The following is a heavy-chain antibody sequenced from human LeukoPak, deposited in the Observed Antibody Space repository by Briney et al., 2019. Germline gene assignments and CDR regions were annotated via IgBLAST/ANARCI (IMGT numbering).Heavy chain of an antibody. CDR3: AKDQHGYDKPIDY. CDR1: GFTFSSYW. CDR2: IKQDGSEK. J-gene: IGHJ4*02. D-gene: IGHD5-12*01. Sequence: GGSLRLSCAASGFTFSSYWMSWVRQAPGKGLEWVANIKQDGSEKYYVDSVKGRFTISRDNSKNTLYLQMNSLRAEDTAVYFCAKDQHGYDKPIDYWGQGTLVTVSS. V-gene: IGHV3-7*03.